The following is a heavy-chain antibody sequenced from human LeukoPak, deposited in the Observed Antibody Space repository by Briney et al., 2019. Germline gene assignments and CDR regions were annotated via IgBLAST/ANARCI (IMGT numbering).Heavy chain of an antibody. CDR2: INHSGST. CDR1: GGSFSGYY. Sequence: PSETLSLTCAVYGGSFSGYYWSWIRQPPGKGLEWIGEINHSGSTNYNPSLKSRVTISVDTSKNQFSLKLSSVTAADTAVYYCARDYCSSTSCYEWFDPWGQGTLVTVSS. CDR3: ARDYCSSTSCYEWFDP. D-gene: IGHD2-2*01. J-gene: IGHJ5*02. V-gene: IGHV4-34*01.